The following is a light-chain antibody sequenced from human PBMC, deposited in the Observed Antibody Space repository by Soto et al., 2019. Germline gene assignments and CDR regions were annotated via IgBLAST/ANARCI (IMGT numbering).Light chain of an antibody. CDR2: ATS. J-gene: IGKJ1*01. CDR1: QSVSTGY. V-gene: IGKV3-20*01. Sequence: EIVLTQSPGTLSLSPGERATLSCRASQSVSTGYLTWYQQKPGQAPRLLIYATSNRATGIPDRFSGSGSGTDFTLTISRLEPEDFAVYFCHQYDKSPRTFGQGTKVEIK. CDR3: HQYDKSPRT.